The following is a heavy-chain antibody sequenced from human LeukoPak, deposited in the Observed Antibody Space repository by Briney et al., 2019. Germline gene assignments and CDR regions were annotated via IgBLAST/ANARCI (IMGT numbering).Heavy chain of an antibody. Sequence: GASVTVSCKASGYSFTSYYIHWVRQAPGQGLESMGIINPGGGSTSYAQKFQDRVTITRDTSTSTVYMELNSLRSEDTAVYYCAKDLRWDHPGLDPWAREPWSSSPQ. V-gene: IGHV1-46*01. CDR1: GYSFTSYY. CDR3: AKDLRWDHPGLDP. CDR2: INPGGGST. J-gene: IGHJ5*02. D-gene: IGHD4-23*01.